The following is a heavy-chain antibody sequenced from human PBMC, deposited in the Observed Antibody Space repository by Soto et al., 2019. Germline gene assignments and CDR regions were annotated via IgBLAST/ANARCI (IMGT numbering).Heavy chain of an antibody. D-gene: IGHD1-26*01. CDR2: ISSSSSYI. Sequence: GGSLRLSCAASGFTFSSYIMNWVRQAPGKGLEWVSSISSSSSYIYYADSVKGRFTISRDNAKNSLYLQMNSLRAEDTAVYYCARGKGGSYYRRAFDIWGQGTMVTVS. J-gene: IGHJ3*02. CDR3: ARGKGGSYYRRAFDI. CDR1: GFTFSSYI. V-gene: IGHV3-21*01.